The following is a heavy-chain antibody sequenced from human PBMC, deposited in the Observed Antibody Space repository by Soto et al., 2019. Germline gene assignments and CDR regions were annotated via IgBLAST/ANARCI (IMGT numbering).Heavy chain of an antibody. CDR1: GYRFSNYW. CDR2: IYPGDSDI. J-gene: IGHJ4*02. CDR3: AKRISTGSFGFDY. Sequence: PGESLKISCKGSGYRFSNYWIAWVRQMPGKGLEWMGIIYPGDSDIRYSPSFQGQVTISAGTSFSTAYLQWSSLKASDTAMYFCAKRISTGSFGFDYWGQGTLGTVSS. D-gene: IGHD6-19*01. V-gene: IGHV5-51*01.